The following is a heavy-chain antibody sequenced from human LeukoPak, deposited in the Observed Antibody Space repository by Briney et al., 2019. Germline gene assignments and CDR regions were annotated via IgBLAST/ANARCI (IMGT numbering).Heavy chain of an antibody. CDR3: AKANDIVVVLDS. D-gene: IGHD2-2*01. Sequence: GGSLRLSCVASGFTFSNYAMSWVRQAPGKGLEWVAPISGGGGTVYYADSVKGRFIISRDNSKNTLYLQMNSLRAEDTAVHYCAKANDIVVVLDSWGQGTLVTVSS. J-gene: IGHJ4*02. V-gene: IGHV3-23*01. CDR1: GFTFSNYA. CDR2: ISGGGGTV.